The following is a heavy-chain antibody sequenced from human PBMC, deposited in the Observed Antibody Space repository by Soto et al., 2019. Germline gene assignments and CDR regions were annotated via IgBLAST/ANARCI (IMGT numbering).Heavy chain of an antibody. Sequence: EVQLVESGGGLVQPGRSLRLSCAASGFTFDDYAMHWVRKAPGKGLEWVSGISWNSGSIGYADSVKGRFTISRDNAKNSLYLQMNSLRAEDTALYYCAKALGGVITPYFDYWGQGTLVTVSS. V-gene: IGHV3-9*01. CDR1: GFTFDDYA. CDR3: AKALGGVITPYFDY. CDR2: ISWNSGSI. D-gene: IGHD3-22*01. J-gene: IGHJ4*02.